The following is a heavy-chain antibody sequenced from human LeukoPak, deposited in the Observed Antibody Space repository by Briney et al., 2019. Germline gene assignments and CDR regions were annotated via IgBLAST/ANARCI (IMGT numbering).Heavy chain of an antibody. CDR1: GGTFSSYA. V-gene: IGHV1-69*13. CDR3: ARTLWFGRAYYGMDV. J-gene: IGHJ6*04. Sequence: SVKVSCKASGGTFSSYAISWVRQAPGQGLEWMGGIIPIFGTANYAQKFQGRVTITADESTSTAYMELSSLRSEDTAVYYCARTLWFGRAYYGMDVWGKGTTDTVSS. D-gene: IGHD3-10*01. CDR2: IIPIFGTA.